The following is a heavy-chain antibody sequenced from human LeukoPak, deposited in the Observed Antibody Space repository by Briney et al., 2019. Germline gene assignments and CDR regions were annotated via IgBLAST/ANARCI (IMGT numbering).Heavy chain of an antibody. CDR2: ISGSGGST. J-gene: IGHJ4*02. V-gene: IGHV3-23*01. CDR3: AKDKDIVVVPAAKAFDY. Sequence: GGSLRLSCAASGFTFSSYAVSWVRQAPGKGLEWVSAISGSGGSTYYADSVKGRFTISRDNSKNTLYLQMNSLRAEDTAVYYCAKDKDIVVVPAAKAFDYWGQGTLVAVSS. CDR1: GFTFSSYA. D-gene: IGHD2-2*01.